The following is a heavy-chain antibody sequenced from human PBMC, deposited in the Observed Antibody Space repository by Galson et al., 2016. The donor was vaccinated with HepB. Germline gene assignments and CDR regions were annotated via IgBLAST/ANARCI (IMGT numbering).Heavy chain of an antibody. V-gene: IGHV1-18*01. CDR3: ARMAAGRSFDY. D-gene: IGHD1-26*01. CDR1: GYTFTTYG. Sequence: SVKVSCKASGYTFTTYGISWVRQAPGQGLEWMGWISANNGYTNYAQKVQGRVTMTIDTSTTTAYMELRSLTSDDTAVYYCARMAAGRSFDYWGQGTLVTVSS. J-gene: IGHJ4*02. CDR2: ISANNGYT.